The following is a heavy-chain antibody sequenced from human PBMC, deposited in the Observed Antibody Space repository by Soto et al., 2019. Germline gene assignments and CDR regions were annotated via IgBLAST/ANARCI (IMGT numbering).Heavy chain of an antibody. Sequence: QVQLVESGGGVVQPGRSLRLSCAASGFTFSSYGMHWVRQAPGKGLEWVAVISYDGSNKYYADSVKGRFTISRDNSKNTLYLQMNSLRAEDTAVYYCAKDSLEYHNWFDPWGQGTMVTVSS. J-gene: IGHJ5*02. CDR2: ISYDGSNK. CDR3: AKDSLEYHNWFDP. CDR1: GFTFSSYG. D-gene: IGHD1-1*01. V-gene: IGHV3-30*18.